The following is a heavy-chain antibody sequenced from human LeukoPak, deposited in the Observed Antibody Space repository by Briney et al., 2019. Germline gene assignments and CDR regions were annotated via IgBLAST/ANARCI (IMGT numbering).Heavy chain of an antibody. J-gene: IGHJ4*02. CDR1: GFTFSSYA. CDR3: ASRFGELSEPFDY. V-gene: IGHV3-30-3*01. D-gene: IGHD3-10*01. Sequence: GGSLRLSCAASGFTFSSYAMHWVRQAPGKGLEWVAVISYDGSNKYYADSVKGRFTISRDNAKNSLYLQMNSLRAEDTAVYYCASRFGELSEPFDYWGQGTLVTVSS. CDR2: ISYDGSNK.